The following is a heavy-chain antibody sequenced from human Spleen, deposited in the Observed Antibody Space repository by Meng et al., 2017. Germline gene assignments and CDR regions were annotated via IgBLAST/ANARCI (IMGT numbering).Heavy chain of an antibody. D-gene: IGHD3-9*01. CDR1: GYTFTTYD. CDR3: ARSMTGYYRGSEFDY. V-gene: IGHV1-18*01. Sequence: QGQAVQSGDEVKKPGASVKVSCKASGYTFTTYDITWVRQAPGQGLEWMGWISAYNGNTNYAQKLQGRVTMTTDTSTSTAYMELRSLRSDDTAVYYCARSMTGYYRGSEFDYWGQGTLVTVFS. J-gene: IGHJ4*02. CDR2: ISAYNGNT.